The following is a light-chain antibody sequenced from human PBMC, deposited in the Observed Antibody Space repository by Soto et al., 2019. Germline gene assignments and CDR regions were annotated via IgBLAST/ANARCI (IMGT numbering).Light chain of an antibody. V-gene: IGLV2-14*01. CDR3: SSYVSGNTVV. J-gene: IGLJ3*02. CDR2: EVT. Sequence: QSALTQPASVSGSPGQSITISCTGTSSDVGVYNYVCWYQQHPGKVPKLLIYEVTNRPSGVSSRFSGSKSGNTASLTISGLQAEDEADYYCSSYVSGNTVVFGGGTKLTVL. CDR1: SSDVGVYNY.